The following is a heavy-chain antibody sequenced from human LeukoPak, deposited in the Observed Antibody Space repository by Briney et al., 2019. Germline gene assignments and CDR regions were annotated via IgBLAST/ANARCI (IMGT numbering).Heavy chain of an antibody. CDR2: ISYDGSNK. CDR1: GFTFSSYA. D-gene: IGHD5-18*01. Sequence: GGSLRLSCAASGFTFSSYAMHWVRQAPGKGLEWVAVISYDGSNKYYADSVKGRFTISRDNSKNTLYLQMNSLRAEDTAVYYCARETGYSYGPGYFDYWGQGTLVTVSS. J-gene: IGHJ4*02. V-gene: IGHV3-30-3*01. CDR3: ARETGYSYGPGYFDY.